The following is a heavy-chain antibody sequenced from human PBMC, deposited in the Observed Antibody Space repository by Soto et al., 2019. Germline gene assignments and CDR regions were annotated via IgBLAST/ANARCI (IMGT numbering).Heavy chain of an antibody. J-gene: IGHJ4*02. D-gene: IGHD2-8*02. Sequence: QVQLLHSGTEVKKPGSSAKVSCRASGGNFNTYTISWVRQAPGQGLEWLGRIIPILDIASYAQKFQGRVNITADKSTNAVYMELSSLRSDDTAVYFCARSLGLCTGSGCRDYWGQGTLVSVSP. CDR3: ARSLGLCTGSGCRDY. V-gene: IGHV1-69*02. CDR2: IIPILDIA. CDR1: GGNFNTYT.